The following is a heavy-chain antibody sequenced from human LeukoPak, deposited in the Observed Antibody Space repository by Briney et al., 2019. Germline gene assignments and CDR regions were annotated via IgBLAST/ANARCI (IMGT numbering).Heavy chain of an antibody. CDR1: GYTFTSYG. CDR2: ISAYNGNT. D-gene: IGHD6-19*01. J-gene: IGHJ4*02. Sequence: ASVKVSCKASGYTFTSYGISWGRQAPGQGLEWMGWISAYNGNTNYAQKLQGRVTMTTDTSTSTAYMELRSLRSDDTAVYYCARESRIAVAGTADYWGQGTLVTVSS. V-gene: IGHV1-18*01. CDR3: ARESRIAVAGTADY.